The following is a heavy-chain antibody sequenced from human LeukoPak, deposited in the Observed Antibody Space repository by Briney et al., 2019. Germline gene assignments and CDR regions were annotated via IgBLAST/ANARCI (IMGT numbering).Heavy chain of an antibody. CDR1: GGTFSSYA. J-gene: IGHJ4*02. CDR3: ARLVADPDY. V-gene: IGHV1-2*02. CDR2: INPNSGGT. D-gene: IGHD5-12*01. Sequence: GSSVKVSCKASGGTFSSYAISWVRQAPGQGLEWMGWINPNSGGTNYAQKFQGRVTMTRDTSISTAYMELSRLRSDDTAVYYCARLVADPDYWGQGTLVTVSS.